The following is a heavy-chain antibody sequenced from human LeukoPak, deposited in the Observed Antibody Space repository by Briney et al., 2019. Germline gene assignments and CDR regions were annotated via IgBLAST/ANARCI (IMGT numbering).Heavy chain of an antibody. CDR1: GFTFSSYE. V-gene: IGHV3-48*03. D-gene: IGHD6-13*01. CDR3: AGHQYSSNWYAFDY. J-gene: IGHJ4*02. Sequence: GGSLRLSCAASGFTFSSYEMNWVRQAPGKGLEWVSFITSSGSTVYYADSVKGRFTISRDNAKNSLFLQMNSLRAEDTAVYYCAGHQYSSNWYAFDYWGQGTLATVSS. CDR2: ITSSGSTV.